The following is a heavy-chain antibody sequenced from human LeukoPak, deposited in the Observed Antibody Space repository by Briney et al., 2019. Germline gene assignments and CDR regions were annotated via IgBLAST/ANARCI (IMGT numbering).Heavy chain of an antibody. CDR3: ARTLYSSGWLYYFDY. Sequence: PSETLSLTCTVSGGSISSYYWSWIRQPPGKGLEWIGYIYYSGSTNYNPSLKSRVTISVDTSKNQFSLKLSSVTAADTAVYYCARTLYSSGWLYYFDYWGQGTLVTVSS. V-gene: IGHV4-59*01. CDR2: IYYSGST. CDR1: GGSISSYY. D-gene: IGHD6-19*01. J-gene: IGHJ4*02.